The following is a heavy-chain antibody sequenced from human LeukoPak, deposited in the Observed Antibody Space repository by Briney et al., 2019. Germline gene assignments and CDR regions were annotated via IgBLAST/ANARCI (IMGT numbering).Heavy chain of an antibody. Sequence: SETLSLTCAVYGGSFNDYYWSWIRQPPGKGLEWIGEITHSESTNYNPSLKSRVTISVDTSKNQFSLKLTSVTAADTAVYYCARGCPRNEVGPGTCYFDYWGQGTLVTVSS. CDR3: ARGCPRNEVGPGTCYFDY. D-gene: IGHD1-1*01. CDR1: GGSFNDYY. V-gene: IGHV4-34*01. CDR2: ITHSEST. J-gene: IGHJ4*02.